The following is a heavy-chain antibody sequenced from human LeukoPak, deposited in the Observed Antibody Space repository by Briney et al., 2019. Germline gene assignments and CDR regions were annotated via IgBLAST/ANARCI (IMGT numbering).Heavy chain of an antibody. CDR3: ARRHDDSSSYYYRHYYGMDV. CDR1: GYSFTSYW. CDR2: IYPGDSDT. V-gene: IGHV5-51*01. J-gene: IGHJ6*02. D-gene: IGHD3-22*01. Sequence: GESLKISCKGSGYSFTSYWIGWVRQMPGKGLEWMGIIYPGDSDTRYSPSFQGQVTISADKSISTAYLQWSSLKASDTAMYYCARRHDDSSSYYYRHYYGMDVWGQGTTVTVSS.